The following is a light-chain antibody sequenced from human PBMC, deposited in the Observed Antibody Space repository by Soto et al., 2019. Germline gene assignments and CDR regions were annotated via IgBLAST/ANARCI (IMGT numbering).Light chain of an antibody. CDR1: QSVSSGY. CDR2: CAS. Sequence: ETVMTQSPGTLSLSPGERATLSCRAIQSVSSGYLAWYQQKPGQAPRLLIFCASNRATGIPDRFTGSGSGTDFTLTISRLEPEEFAVYYCQQYGISQNTFGQGTKLEIK. J-gene: IGKJ2*01. V-gene: IGKV3-20*01. CDR3: QQYGISQNT.